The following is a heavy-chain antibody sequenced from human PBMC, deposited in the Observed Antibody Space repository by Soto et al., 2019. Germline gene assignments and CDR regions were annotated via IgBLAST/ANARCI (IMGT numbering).Heavy chain of an antibody. Sequence: QVQLQESXPXLXXPXXXLXLTXTVSGGSISSGGYYWSWIRQHPGKGLEWIGYIYYSGSTYYNPSLKSRVTIAVDTSKNQFSLKLSSVTAADTAVYYCARDELFQAFDIWGQGTMVTVSS. CDR1: GGSISSGGYY. CDR2: IYYSGST. D-gene: IGHD1-26*01. J-gene: IGHJ3*02. V-gene: IGHV4-31*02. CDR3: ARDELFQAFDI.